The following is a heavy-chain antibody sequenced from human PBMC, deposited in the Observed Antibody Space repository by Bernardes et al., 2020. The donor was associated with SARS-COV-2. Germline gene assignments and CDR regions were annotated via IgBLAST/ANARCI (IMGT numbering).Heavy chain of an antibody. Sequence: ETLSLTCTVSGGSISSSSYYWGWIRQPPGKGLVWVSRINSDGSSTNYADSVKGRFTISKDNAKDTLSLQMNSLRVEDTAVYYCVRGGATNSYGSAYWGQGTLVTVSS. CDR1: GGSISSSSYY. V-gene: IGHV3-74*01. J-gene: IGHJ4*02. CDR3: VRGGATNSYGSAY. D-gene: IGHD5-18*01. CDR2: INSDGSST.